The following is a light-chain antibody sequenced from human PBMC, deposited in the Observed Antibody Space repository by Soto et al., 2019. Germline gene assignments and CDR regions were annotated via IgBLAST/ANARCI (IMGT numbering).Light chain of an antibody. CDR3: QQYNNWPQYT. J-gene: IGKJ2*01. CDR2: GAS. V-gene: IGKV3-15*01. CDR1: KRVSSN. Sequence: EIVMTQSPASLSVSLGDSTTLSCRTSKRVSSNLAWYQQKPGQAPRLVIYGASTRATDIPARFSGSGSGTEFTLTISGPQSEDFAVYYCQQYNNWPQYTFGQGTKLEIK.